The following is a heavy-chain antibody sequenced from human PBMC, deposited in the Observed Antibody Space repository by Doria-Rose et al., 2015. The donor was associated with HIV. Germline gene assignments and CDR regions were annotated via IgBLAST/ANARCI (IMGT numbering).Heavy chain of an antibody. D-gene: IGHD3-10*01. CDR1: GYSINSGHY. CDR3: VRDAPRGVTEYEY. J-gene: IGHJ4*02. CDR2: IHHSGST. V-gene: IGHV4-38-2*02. Sequence: VQLQESGPGLVKPSETLSLTCSVSGYSINSGHYWGWIRQTAGKGLEWIGSIHHSGSTSYNPSLKSRVTISLDPSKNKISLTLRSVTAADTAVYYCVRDAPRGVTEYEYWGQGTLVSVSS.